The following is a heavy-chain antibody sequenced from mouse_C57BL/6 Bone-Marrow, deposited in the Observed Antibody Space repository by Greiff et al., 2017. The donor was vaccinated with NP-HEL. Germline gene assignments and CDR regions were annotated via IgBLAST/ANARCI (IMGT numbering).Heavy chain of an antibody. CDR1: GFSFNTYA. D-gene: IGHD2-4*01. J-gene: IGHJ4*01. CDR2: IRSKSNNYAT. Sequence: DAGGGLVQPKGSLKLSCAASGFSFNTYAMNWVRQAPGKGLEWVARIRSKSNNYATYYADSVKDRFTISRDDSESMLYLQMNNLKTEDTAMYYCVRHFYYDYVMDYWGQGTSVTVSS. CDR3: VRHFYYDYVMDY. V-gene: IGHV10-1*01.